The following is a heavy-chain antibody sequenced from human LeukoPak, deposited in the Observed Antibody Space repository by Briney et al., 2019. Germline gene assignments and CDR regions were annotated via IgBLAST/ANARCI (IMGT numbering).Heavy chain of an antibody. D-gene: IGHD6-13*01. V-gene: IGHV3-21*01. Sequence: GGSLRLSCAASGFTFSSYSMNWVRQAPGKGLEWVSSISSSSYIYYADSVNGQFTISRDNAKNSLYLQMNSLRAEDRAVYYCASGSSSGDYWGQGDPVTVSS. CDR2: ISSSSYI. CDR1: GFTFSSYS. CDR3: ASGSSSGDY. J-gene: IGHJ4*02.